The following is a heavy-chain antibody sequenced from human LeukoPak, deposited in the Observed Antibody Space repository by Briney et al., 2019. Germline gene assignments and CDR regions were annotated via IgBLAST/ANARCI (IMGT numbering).Heavy chain of an antibody. J-gene: IGHJ5*02. D-gene: IGHD3-3*01. V-gene: IGHV1-2*02. CDR2: INPNTGGT. CDR3: ATDFWSGQHWFDP. CDR1: GYSFIGYY. Sequence: ASVKVSCKASGYSFIGYYIYWVRQAPGQGLEWMGWINPNTGGTNYAQRFQGRVTMTRDTSITTAYMEVSRLTSDDTALYYCATDFWSGQHWFDPWGQGTLVSVSS.